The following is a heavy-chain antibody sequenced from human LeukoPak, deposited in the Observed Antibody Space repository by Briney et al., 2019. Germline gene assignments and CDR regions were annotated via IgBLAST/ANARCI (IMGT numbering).Heavy chain of an antibody. J-gene: IGHJ4*02. CDR2: IYYSGST. CDR3: ASTRVVPAAPFDY. Sequence: PSETLSLTCTVSGGSISSSSYYWGWIRQPPGKGLEWIGSIYYSGSTYYNPSPKSRVTISVDTSKNQFSLKLSSVTAADTAVYYCASTRVVPAAPFDYWGQGTLVTVSS. V-gene: IGHV4-39*01. CDR1: GGSISSSSYY. D-gene: IGHD2-2*01.